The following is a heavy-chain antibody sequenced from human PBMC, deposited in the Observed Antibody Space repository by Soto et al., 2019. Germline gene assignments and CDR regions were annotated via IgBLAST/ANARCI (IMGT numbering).Heavy chain of an antibody. V-gene: IGHV4-30-2*01. D-gene: IGHD6-19*01. Sequence: SETLSLTCAVSGGSISSGGYSWSWIRQPPGKGLEWIGYISHSGSTYYNPSLKSRVTISVDRSKNQFSLKLRSVTAADTAVYYCARGGLLPDYWGQGTLVTSPQ. CDR2: ISHSGST. CDR1: GGSISSGGYS. CDR3: ARGGLLPDY. J-gene: IGHJ4*02.